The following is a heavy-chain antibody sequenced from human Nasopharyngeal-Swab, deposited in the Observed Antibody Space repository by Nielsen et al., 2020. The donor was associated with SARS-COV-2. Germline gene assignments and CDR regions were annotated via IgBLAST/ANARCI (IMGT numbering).Heavy chain of an antibody. J-gene: IGHJ4*02. CDR3: ARRYSSGSRGGLDY. Sequence: ASVKVSCKASGYTFTGYYMHWVRQAPGQGLEWMGRINPNSGGTNYAQKFQGRVTMTRDTSISTAYMELSRLRSDDTAVYYRARRYSSGSRGGLDYWGQGTLVTVSS. D-gene: IGHD6-19*01. CDR1: GYTFTGYY. CDR2: INPNSGGT. V-gene: IGHV1-2*06.